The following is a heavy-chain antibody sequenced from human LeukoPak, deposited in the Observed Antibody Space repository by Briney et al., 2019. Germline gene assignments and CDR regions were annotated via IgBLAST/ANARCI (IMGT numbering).Heavy chain of an antibody. CDR3: ARAEIWYYYDSSGYMFDY. Sequence: SETLSLACTVSGGSISSGNYYWSWIRQHPGKGLEWIGYIYYSGSTYYTPSLKSRVTISVDTSKNQFSLKLSSVTAADTAMYYCARAEIWYYYDSSGYMFDYWGQGTLVTVSS. CDR2: IYYSGST. J-gene: IGHJ4*02. CDR1: GGSISSGNYY. D-gene: IGHD3-22*01. V-gene: IGHV4-31*03.